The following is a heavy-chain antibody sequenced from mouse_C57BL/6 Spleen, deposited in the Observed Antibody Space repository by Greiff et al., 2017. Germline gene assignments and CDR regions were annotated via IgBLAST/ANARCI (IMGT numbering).Heavy chain of an antibody. CDR1: GYTFTSYW. Sequence: QVQLQQPGAELVKPGASVKLSCKASGYTFTSYWMQWVKQRPGQGLEWIGEIDPSDSYTNYNQKVKGKATLTVDTSSSTAYMQLSSLTSEDSAVYYCARRGTGKDYWGQGTTLTVSS. J-gene: IGHJ2*01. CDR2: IDPSDSYT. V-gene: IGHV1-50*01. D-gene: IGHD4-1*01. CDR3: ARRGTGKDY.